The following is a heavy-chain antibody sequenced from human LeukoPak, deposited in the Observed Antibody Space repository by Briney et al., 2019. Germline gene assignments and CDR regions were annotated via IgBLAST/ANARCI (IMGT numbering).Heavy chain of an antibody. Sequence: SVKVSCKASGGTFSGYAISWVRQAPGQGLEWMGGIIPIIGTANYAQKFQGRVTITADESTSTAYMELSSLRSEDTAVYYCARGHRADSNPRGWGQGTLVTVSS. CDR2: IIPIIGTA. J-gene: IGHJ4*02. CDR1: GGTFSGYA. CDR3: ARGHRADSNPRG. D-gene: IGHD4-11*01. V-gene: IGHV1-69*13.